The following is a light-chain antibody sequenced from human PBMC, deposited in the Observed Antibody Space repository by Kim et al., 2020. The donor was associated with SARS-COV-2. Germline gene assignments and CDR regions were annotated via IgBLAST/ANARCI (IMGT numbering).Light chain of an antibody. V-gene: IGLV4-69*01. CDR3: QTWGTGNWV. CDR2: LNSDGSH. Sequence: WVQLPGTLSEGHGSYAIAWHQQQPEKGPRYLMKLNSDGSHSKGDGIPDRFSGSSSGAERYLTISSLQSEDEADYYCQTWGTGNWVFGGGTQLTVL. J-gene: IGLJ3*02. CDR1: EGHGSYA.